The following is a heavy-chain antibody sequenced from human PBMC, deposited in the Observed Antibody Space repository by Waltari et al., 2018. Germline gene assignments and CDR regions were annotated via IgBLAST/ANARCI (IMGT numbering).Heavy chain of an antibody. Sequence: QVQLKESGPGLVKPSETLSLTCVVSTDSITSNNWWSWVRQSPRKGLEWIGDVYHTGSTNDSPSLKSRVTISIDKSKNEFSLNLKSVTAADTAIYYCARRALQYYFEYWGQGILVTVSS. D-gene: IGHD4-4*01. CDR1: TDSITSNNW. J-gene: IGHJ4*01. V-gene: IGHV4-4*02. CDR3: ARRALQYYFEY. CDR2: VYHTGST.